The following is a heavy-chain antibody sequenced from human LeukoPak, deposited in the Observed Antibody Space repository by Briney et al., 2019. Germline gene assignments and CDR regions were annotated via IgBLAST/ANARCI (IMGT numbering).Heavy chain of an antibody. CDR3: ARHRDHGYTYGVDY. D-gene: IGHD5-18*01. CDR2: IYYSGST. Sequence: SQTLSLTCTVSGGSISSGGYYWSWIRQHPGKGLEWIGYIYYSGSTYYNPSLKSRITISVDTSKNQFSLKVSSVTAADTAVYYRARHRDHGYTYGVDYWGQGTLVTVSS. V-gene: IGHV4-31*03. J-gene: IGHJ4*02. CDR1: GGSISSGGYY.